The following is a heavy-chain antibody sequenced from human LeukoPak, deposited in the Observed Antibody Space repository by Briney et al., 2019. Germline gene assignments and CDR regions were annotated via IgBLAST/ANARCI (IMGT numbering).Heavy chain of an antibody. V-gene: IGHV4-34*01. D-gene: IGHD2-2*01. Sequence: SETLSPTCAVYGWSFNDYYWNWIRQPPGKGLEWIGETNARGDTNFNPSLKSRVTISVDTSKSQFSLRLTSMIAADTAVYYCARGQVPAARGYNWFDPWGQGTLVTVSS. CDR2: TNARGDT. CDR3: ARGQVPAARGYNWFDP. CDR1: GWSFNDYY. J-gene: IGHJ5*02.